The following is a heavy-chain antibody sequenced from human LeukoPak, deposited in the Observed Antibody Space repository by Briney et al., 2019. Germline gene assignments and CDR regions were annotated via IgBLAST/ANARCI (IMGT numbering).Heavy chain of an antibody. Sequence: GGSLRLSCAASGFTFSSYAMGWVRQAPGKGLEWVSAISGSGANTYYADSVKGRFTISRDNSKNTLSLQMNTLRTDDTAVYYCAKGRALEVVAAFNYWGQGTVVIVSS. CDR3: AKGRALEVVAAFNY. V-gene: IGHV3-23*01. J-gene: IGHJ4*02. CDR2: ISGSGANT. D-gene: IGHD2-15*01. CDR1: GFTFSSYA.